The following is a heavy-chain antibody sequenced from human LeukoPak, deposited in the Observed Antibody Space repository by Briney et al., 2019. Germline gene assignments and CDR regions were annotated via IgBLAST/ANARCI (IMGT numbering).Heavy chain of an antibody. V-gene: IGHV1-46*01. Sequence: ASVKVSCKASGYTFTSYYMHWVRQAPGQGLEWMGITNPSGGSTSYAQKFQGRVTMTRDTSTSTVYMELSSLRSEDTAVYYCARDLTVYSSSWYYFDYWGQGTLVTVSS. J-gene: IGHJ4*02. CDR1: GYTFTSYY. D-gene: IGHD6-13*01. CDR2: TNPSGGST. CDR3: ARDLTVYSSSWYYFDY.